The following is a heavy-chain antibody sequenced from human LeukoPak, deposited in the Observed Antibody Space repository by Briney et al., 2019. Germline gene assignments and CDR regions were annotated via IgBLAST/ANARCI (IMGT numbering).Heavy chain of an antibody. Sequence: GGSLRLSCAASGFTFSRYSMNWVRQAPGKGLEWVSSISSSSSYIYYADSVKGRFTISRDNAKNSLYLQMNSLRAEDTAVYYCARDRGYSYPSPVDYWGQGTLVTVSS. J-gene: IGHJ4*02. D-gene: IGHD5-18*01. CDR2: ISSSSSYI. CDR1: GFTFSRYS. CDR3: ARDRGYSYPSPVDY. V-gene: IGHV3-21*01.